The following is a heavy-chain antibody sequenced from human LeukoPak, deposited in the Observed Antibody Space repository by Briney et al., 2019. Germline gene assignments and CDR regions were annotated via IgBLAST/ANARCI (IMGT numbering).Heavy chain of an antibody. V-gene: IGHV4-34*01. Sequence: SETLSLTCAVYGGSFSGYYWSWIRQPPGKGLEWIGEINHSGSTNYNPSLKSRVTISVDTSKNQFSLKLRSVTAADTAVYYCARGPTRYDLWSGYYRDWGQGTLVTVSS. CDR2: INHSGST. D-gene: IGHD3-3*01. J-gene: IGHJ4*02. CDR3: ARGPTRYDLWSGYYRD. CDR1: GGSFSGYY.